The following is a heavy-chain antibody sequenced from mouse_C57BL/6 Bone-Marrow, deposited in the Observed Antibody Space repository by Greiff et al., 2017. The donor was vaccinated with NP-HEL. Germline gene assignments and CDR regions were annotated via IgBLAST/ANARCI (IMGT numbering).Heavy chain of an antibody. CDR1: GYTFTSYW. J-gene: IGHJ4*01. CDR3: ARKGYYGSSLSYYAMDY. D-gene: IGHD1-1*01. Sequence: QVQLQQPGTELVKPGASVKLSCKASGYTFTSYWMHWVKQRPGQGLEWIGNINPSNGGTNYNEKFKSKATLTVDKSSSTAYMQLSSLTSEDSAVYYCARKGYYGSSLSYYAMDYWGQGTSVTVSS. CDR2: INPSNGGT. V-gene: IGHV1-53*01.